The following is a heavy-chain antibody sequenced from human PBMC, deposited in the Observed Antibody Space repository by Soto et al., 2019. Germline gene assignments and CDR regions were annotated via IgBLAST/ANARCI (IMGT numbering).Heavy chain of an antibody. V-gene: IGHV3-21*01. D-gene: IGHD2-2*01. CDR1: GFTFSSYS. Sequence: GGSLRLSCAASGFTFSSYSMNWVRQAPGKGLEWVSSISSSSSYMYYADSVKGRFTISRDNAKNSLYLQMNSLRAEDTAVYYCARERLLVFSSTSCPSSYYYYYMDVWGKGTTVTVSS. CDR2: ISSSSSYM. CDR3: ARERLLVFSSTSCPSSYYYYYMDV. J-gene: IGHJ6*03.